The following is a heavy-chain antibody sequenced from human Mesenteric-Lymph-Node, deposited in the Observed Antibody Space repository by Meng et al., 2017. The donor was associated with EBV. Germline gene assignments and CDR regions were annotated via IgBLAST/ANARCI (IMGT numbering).Heavy chain of an antibody. J-gene: IGHJ5*02. V-gene: IGHV4-34*01. CDR1: GGSFSGYY. D-gene: IGHD3-10*01. Sequence: VLLLHVGADLLKASGPRSLACAGYGGSFSGYYWSWTRQTQAKGLEWIGEINHRGCTNYNPSLKSRVTISVDTSKNQFSLKLSSVTAADTAVYYCARGRYYYGSGSSREWFDPWGQGTLVTVSS. CDR3: ARGRYYYGSGSSREWFDP. CDR2: INHRGCT.